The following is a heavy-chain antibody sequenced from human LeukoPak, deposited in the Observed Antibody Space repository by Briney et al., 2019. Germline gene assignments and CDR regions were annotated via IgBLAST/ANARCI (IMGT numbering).Heavy chain of an antibody. CDR3: ANAVTPECYYDSSSGLGY. D-gene: IGHD3-22*01. CDR2: ISGSGGST. V-gene: IGHV3-23*01. Sequence: PGGSLRLSCAASGFTFSSYAMSWVRQAPGKGLEWVSAISGSGGSTYYADSVKGRFTISRDNSKNTLYLQMNSLRAEDTALYYCANAVTPECYYDSSSGLGYWGQGALVTVSS. CDR1: GFTFSSYA. J-gene: IGHJ4*02.